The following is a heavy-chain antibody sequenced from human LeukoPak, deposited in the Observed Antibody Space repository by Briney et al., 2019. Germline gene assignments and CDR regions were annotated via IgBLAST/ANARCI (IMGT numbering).Heavy chain of an antibody. V-gene: IGHV4-30-4*01. J-gene: IGHJ4*02. CDR3: ARVRSSGWYGEDYFDY. CDR1: GGSISSGDYY. D-gene: IGHD6-19*01. CDR2: IYYSGST. Sequence: SETLSLTCTVSGGSISSGDYYWSWIRQPPGKGLEWTGYIYYSGSTYYNPSLKSRVTISVDTSKNQFSLKLSSVTAADTAVYYCARVRSSGWYGEDYFDYWGQGTLVTVSS.